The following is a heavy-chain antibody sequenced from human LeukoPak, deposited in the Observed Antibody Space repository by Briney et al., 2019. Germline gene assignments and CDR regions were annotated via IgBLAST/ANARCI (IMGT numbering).Heavy chain of an antibody. CDR2: IRDDGSTR. D-gene: IGHD4-11*01. CDR1: GFTFSRYG. CDR3: AKGVSSFDY. J-gene: IGHJ4*02. Sequence: PGGSLRLSCAASGFTFSRYGLHWVRQAPGKGLEWVAFIRDDGSTRYYADSVKGRFTVSRDNSKSTLYLQINSLRAEDTAVYYCAKGVSSFDYWGQGTLVTVSS. V-gene: IGHV3-30*02.